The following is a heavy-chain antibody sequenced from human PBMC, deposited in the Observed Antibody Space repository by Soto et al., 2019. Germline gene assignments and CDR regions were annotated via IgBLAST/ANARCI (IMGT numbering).Heavy chain of an antibody. V-gene: IGHV4-59*01. D-gene: IGHD3-3*01. CDR1: GGSISSYY. CDR3: ARGQGVVIIFDY. Sequence: SETLSLTCTVSGGSISSYYWSWIRQPPGKGLEWIGYIYYSGSTNYNPSLKSRVTISVDTSKNQFSLKLSSVTAADTAVYYCARGQGVVIIFDYWGQGTLVTVSS. CDR2: IYYSGST. J-gene: IGHJ4*02.